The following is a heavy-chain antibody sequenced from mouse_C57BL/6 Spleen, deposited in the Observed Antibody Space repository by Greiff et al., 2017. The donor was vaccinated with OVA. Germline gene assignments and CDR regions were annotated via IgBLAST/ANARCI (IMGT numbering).Heavy chain of an antibody. CDR3: AREQSFPSDV. D-gene: IGHD6-1*01. CDR2: IYPGSGST. V-gene: IGHV1-55*01. J-gene: IGHJ1*03. CDR1: GYTFTSYW. Sequence: QVQLQQSGAELVKPGASVKMSCKASGYTFTSYWITWVKQRPGQGLEWIGDIYPGSGSTNYNEQFKSKATLTVATSSSTAYMHLSSLTSEDSAVYYCAREQSFPSDVWGTGTTVTVSS.